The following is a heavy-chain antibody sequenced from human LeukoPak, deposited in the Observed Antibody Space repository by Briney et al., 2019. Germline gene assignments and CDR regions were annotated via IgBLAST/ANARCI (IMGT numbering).Heavy chain of an antibody. CDR2: ISGSGNTI. Sequence: GGSLRLSCAASGFTFSDYYMSWIRQAPGKGLEWVSYISGSGNTIYYEDSVKGRFTISRDNAKNSLYLQMNSLRAEDTPVYYWASACSVGSLRYGGQGTLVTVSS. D-gene: IGHD6-19*01. CDR3: ASACSVGSLRY. J-gene: IGHJ4*02. CDR1: GFTFSDYY. V-gene: IGHV3-11*04.